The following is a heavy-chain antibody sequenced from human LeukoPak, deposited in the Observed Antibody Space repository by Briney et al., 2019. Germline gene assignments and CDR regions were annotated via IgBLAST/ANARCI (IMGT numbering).Heavy chain of an antibody. V-gene: IGHV3-53*01. CDR1: GFTVSNNY. Sequence: GRSLRLSCAASGFTVSNNYMSWVRQAPGKGLEWVSVIYSGGSTYYADSVKGRFTISRDNSKNTLHLQMNGLRAEDTAVYYCARGSGSYYIDYYYGMDVWGQGTTVTVSS. J-gene: IGHJ6*02. D-gene: IGHD3-10*01. CDR2: IYSGGST. CDR3: ARGSGSYYIDYYYGMDV.